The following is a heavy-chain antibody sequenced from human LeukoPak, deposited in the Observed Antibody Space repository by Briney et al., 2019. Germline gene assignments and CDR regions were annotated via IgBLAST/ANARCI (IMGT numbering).Heavy chain of an antibody. V-gene: IGHV3-30-3*01. J-gene: IGHJ4*02. CDR2: ISYDGSNK. D-gene: IGHD2-8*01. CDR3: ATGTSGVY. Sequence: PGGSLRLSCAASGFIFSSYAMHWVRQAPGKGLEWVAVISYDGSNKYYADSVKGRFTISRDNSKNTLYLQMNSLRAEDTAVYYCATGTSGVYWGQGTLVTVSS. CDR1: GFIFSSYA.